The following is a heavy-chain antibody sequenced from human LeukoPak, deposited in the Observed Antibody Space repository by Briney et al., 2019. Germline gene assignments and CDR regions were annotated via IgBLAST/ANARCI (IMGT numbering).Heavy chain of an antibody. V-gene: IGHV4-34*01. D-gene: IGHD1-26*01. J-gene: IGHJ4*02. CDR2: INHSGST. Sequence: SETLSLTCAVYGGSFSGYYWSWIRQPPGKGLEWIGEINHSGSTYYNPSLKSRVTISVDTSKNQFSLKLSSVTAADTAVYYCARARVGATGYFDYWGQGTLVTVSS. CDR1: GGSFSGYY. CDR3: ARARVGATGYFDY.